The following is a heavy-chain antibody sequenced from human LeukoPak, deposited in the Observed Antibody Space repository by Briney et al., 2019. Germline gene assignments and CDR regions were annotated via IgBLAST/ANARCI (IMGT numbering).Heavy chain of an antibody. V-gene: IGHV1-69*13. D-gene: IGHD6-19*01. Sequence: ASVKVSCKASGGTFSSYAISWVRQAPGQGLEWMGGIIPIFGTANYAQKFQGGVTITADESTSTAYMELSSLRSEDTAVYYCARGVRSGWSGIYYFDYWGQGTLVTVSS. CDR2: IIPIFGTA. CDR3: ARGVRSGWSGIYYFDY. J-gene: IGHJ4*02. CDR1: GGTFSSYA.